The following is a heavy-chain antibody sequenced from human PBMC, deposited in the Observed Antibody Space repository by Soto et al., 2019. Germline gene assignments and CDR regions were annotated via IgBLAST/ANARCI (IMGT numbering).Heavy chain of an antibody. Sequence: EVQLLESGGGLVQPGGSLRLSCAASGFTCSFCAMNWVRQAPGKGLEGVSSIRGSGGDTYYADSVRGRFTISRDNSKNPLVVQMNSFSFEDRAVYYCVKGHIDSYYYFAYWGQCTLVTVSS. V-gene: IGHV3-23*01. CDR3: VKGHIDSYYYFAY. CDR1: GFTCSFCA. J-gene: IGHJ4*02. D-gene: IGHD2-21*01. CDR2: IRGSGGDT.